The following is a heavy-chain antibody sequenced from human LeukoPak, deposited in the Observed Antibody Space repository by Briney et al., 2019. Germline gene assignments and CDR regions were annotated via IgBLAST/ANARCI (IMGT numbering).Heavy chain of an antibody. J-gene: IGHJ4*02. Sequence: SETLSLTCTVSGGSISTYYWGWIRQPPGKGLEWIGYVSSNEGTNYNPSLESRVTILLDTSKNQFSLKLSSVTAADTAVYYCARVRSYYGSVTGKSYYFDYWGQGTLVTVSS. CDR3: ARVRSYYGSVTGKSYYFDY. V-gene: IGHV4-59*01. D-gene: IGHD3-10*01. CDR2: VSSNEGT. CDR1: GGSISTYY.